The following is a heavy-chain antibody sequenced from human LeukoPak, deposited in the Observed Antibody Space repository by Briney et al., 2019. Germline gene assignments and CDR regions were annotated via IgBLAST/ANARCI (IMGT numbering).Heavy chain of an antibody. CDR2: ISYGGSNK. CDR1: GFTFSGYS. V-gene: IGHV3-30*18. J-gene: IGHJ6*04. CDR3: AKDKARYGMDV. Sequence: PARSLRLSGAASGFTFSGYSMQWVRQAPGKGREGGAVISYGGSNKYYADSGKGPFTIASANSKNTLYLQMSRLSAEDTAVYYCAKDKARYGMDVWGKGTTVTVSS.